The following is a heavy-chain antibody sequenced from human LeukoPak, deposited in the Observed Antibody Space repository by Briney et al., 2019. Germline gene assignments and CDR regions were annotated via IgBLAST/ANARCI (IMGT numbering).Heavy chain of an antibody. Sequence: GESLKISCKGSGYSFTSYWIGWVRQMPGKGLEWMGIIYPGDSDTRYSPSFQGQVTISADKSISTAYLQWSSLKASDTAMYYCARGGRVRYCDWFFDYWGQGTLVTVSS. V-gene: IGHV5-51*01. CDR1: GYSFTSYW. CDR3: ARGGRVRYCDWFFDY. J-gene: IGHJ4*02. CDR2: IYPGDSDT. D-gene: IGHD3-9*01.